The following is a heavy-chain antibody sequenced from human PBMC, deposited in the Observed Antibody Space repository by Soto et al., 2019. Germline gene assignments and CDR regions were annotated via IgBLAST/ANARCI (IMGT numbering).Heavy chain of an antibody. CDR3: ARHYCSGGSWNAIWNY. CDR2: IIPIFGTA. J-gene: IGHJ4*02. V-gene: IGHV1-69*12. CDR1: GGTFSSYA. Sequence: QVQLVQSGAEVKKPGSSVKVSCKASGGTFSSYAISWVRQAPGQGLEWMGGIIPIFGTANYAQKFQGRVTITAGESTSTGYMELSSLRAEDTAVYYCARHYCSGGSWNAIWNYWGQGTLVTVSS. D-gene: IGHD2-15*01.